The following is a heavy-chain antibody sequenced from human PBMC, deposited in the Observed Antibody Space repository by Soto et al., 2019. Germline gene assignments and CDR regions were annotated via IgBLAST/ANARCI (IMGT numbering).Heavy chain of an antibody. Sequence: VQLVESGGGLVKPGGSLRLSCAASGFTFSDHSMNWVRQAPGKGFEWVSSFSTTGRYIYYSDSMAGRFTISRDNAKNSRYLQINSLRGDDTAIYYCAAGTDTAMEQGADYWGQGTLVTVSS. CDR1: GFTFSDHS. CDR3: AAGTDTAMEQGADY. CDR2: FSTTGRYI. D-gene: IGHD5-18*01. V-gene: IGHV3-21*01. J-gene: IGHJ4*02.